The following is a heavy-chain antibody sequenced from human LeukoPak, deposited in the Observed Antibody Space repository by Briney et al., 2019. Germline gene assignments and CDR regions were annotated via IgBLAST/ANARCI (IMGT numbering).Heavy chain of an antibody. CDR3: AKRRTTVITMDYFDY. CDR1: GFSFSNYA. CDR2: ISGGTGTP. Sequence: GGSLRLSCAASGFSFSNYAMSWVRQAPGKGLEWVSGISGGTGTPFYADSVKGRFTISRDNSKNTLYLQMSSLRGEDTAVYYCAKRRTTVITMDYFDYWGQGTLVTVSS. J-gene: IGHJ4*02. D-gene: IGHD4-17*01. V-gene: IGHV3-23*01.